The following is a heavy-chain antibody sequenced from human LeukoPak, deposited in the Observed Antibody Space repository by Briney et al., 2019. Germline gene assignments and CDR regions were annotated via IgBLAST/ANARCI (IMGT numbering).Heavy chain of an antibody. Sequence: GGSLRLSCAASGFTFSSYEMNWVRQAPGKGLEWVSYISSSVSTIYYADSVKGRFTISRDNAKNSLYLQMNSLRAEDTAVYYCAKASDPFRWFGEFNVKLPRPIRHYYFDSWGQGTLVTVSS. V-gene: IGHV3-48*03. CDR1: GFTFSSYE. CDR2: ISSSVSTI. D-gene: IGHD3-10*01. J-gene: IGHJ4*02. CDR3: AKASDPFRWFGEFNVKLPRPIRHYYFDS.